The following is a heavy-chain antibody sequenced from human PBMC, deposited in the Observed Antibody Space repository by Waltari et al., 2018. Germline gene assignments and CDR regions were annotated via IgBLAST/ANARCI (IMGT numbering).Heavy chain of an antibody. D-gene: IGHD6-6*01. CDR3: ARAARSPLLKGYYYYYMDV. CDR1: GGSISSYY. Sequence: QVQLQESGPGLVKPSETLSLTCTVSGGSISSYYWSWIRQPAGKGLEWIGRIYTSGSTNYNPTLNSRVTRSVDTSKNQSSLKLSSVTAADTAVYYCARAARSPLLKGYYYYYMDVWGKGTTVTISS. CDR2: IYTSGST. J-gene: IGHJ6*03. V-gene: IGHV4-4*07.